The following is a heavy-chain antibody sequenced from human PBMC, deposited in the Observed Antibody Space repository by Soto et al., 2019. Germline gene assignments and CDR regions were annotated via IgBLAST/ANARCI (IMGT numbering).Heavy chain of an antibody. D-gene: IGHD2-15*01. CDR3: AKGTTGYCSGGSCYPFDY. Sequence: VQLLESGGGLVQPGGSLRLSCAASGFTFSSYAMSWVRQAPGKGLEWVSAISGSGGSTFYADSVKGRFTISRDNSKNTLYLQMNSLRAEDTAVYYCAKGTTGYCSGGSCYPFDYWGQGTLVTVSS. J-gene: IGHJ4*02. CDR1: GFTFSSYA. V-gene: IGHV3-23*01. CDR2: ISGSGGST.